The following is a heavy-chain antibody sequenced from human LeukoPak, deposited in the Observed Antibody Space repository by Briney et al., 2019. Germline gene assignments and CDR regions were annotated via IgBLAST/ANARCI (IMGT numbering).Heavy chain of an antibody. D-gene: IGHD2-8*01. CDR3: ARVHRDIVLMALFQH. V-gene: IGHV1-8*03. CDR2: MNPNSGNT. CDR1: GYTFTSYD. J-gene: IGHJ1*01. Sequence: ASVKVSCKASGYTFTSYDINWVRQATGQGLEWMGWMNPNSGNTGYAQKFQGRVTITRNTSISTAYMELSRLRSDDTAVYYCARVHRDIVLMALFQHWGQGTLVTVSS.